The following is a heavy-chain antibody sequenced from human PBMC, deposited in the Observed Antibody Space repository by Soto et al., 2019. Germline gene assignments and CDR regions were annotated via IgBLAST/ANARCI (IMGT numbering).Heavy chain of an antibody. J-gene: IGHJ6*02. V-gene: IGHV3-23*01. CDR3: AKGRSYYYYYGVDV. Sequence: HPSETLSLTCAVFGDSFSSSYWWSWVRQAPGKGLECVSAISGSGGSTYYADSVKGRFTISRDNSKSTLYLQMNSLRAEDTALYYCAKGRSYYYYYGVDVWGQGTTVTVS. CDR2: ISGSGGST. CDR1: GDSFSSSYW.